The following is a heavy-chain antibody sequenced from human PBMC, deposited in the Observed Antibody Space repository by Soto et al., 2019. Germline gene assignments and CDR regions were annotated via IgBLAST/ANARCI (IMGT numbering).Heavy chain of an antibody. CDR2: INAGNGNT. D-gene: IGHD3-22*01. CDR1: GYTFTSYA. Sequence: GASVKVSCKASGYTFTSYAMHWVRQAPGQRLEWMGWINAGNGNTKYSQKFQGRVTITRDTSASTAYMELSSLRSEDMAVYYCARSGVVIPPTQDYWGQGTLVTVSS. V-gene: IGHV1-3*01. CDR3: ARSGVVIPPTQDY. J-gene: IGHJ4*02.